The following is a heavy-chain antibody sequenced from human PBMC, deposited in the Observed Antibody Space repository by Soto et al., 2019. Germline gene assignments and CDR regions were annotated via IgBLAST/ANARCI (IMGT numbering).Heavy chain of an antibody. CDR2: IKAKSEGGTT. J-gene: IGHJ4*02. CDR3: TPGVRQAYCGGDCYSFDY. CDR1: GFNFNKAW. V-gene: IGHV3-15*01. D-gene: IGHD2-21*02. Sequence: PGGSLRLSCAVSGFNFNKAWMSWIRQAPGKGLEWVARIKAKSEGGTTDYAAPVKDRFTISRDDSENTLYLQMNSLKTEDTAVYYCTPGVRQAYCGGDCYSFDYWGQGTLVTVS.